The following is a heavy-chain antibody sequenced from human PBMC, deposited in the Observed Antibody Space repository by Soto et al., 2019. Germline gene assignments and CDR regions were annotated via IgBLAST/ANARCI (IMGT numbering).Heavy chain of an antibody. CDR1: GFTFSSYA. CDR3: ARDAMIVVVIGGPFGY. J-gene: IGHJ4*02. Sequence: QVQLVESGGGVVQPGRSLRLSCAASGFTFSSYAMHWVRQAPGKGLEWVAVISYDGSNKYYADSVKGRFTISRDNSKNXLDLQMTSLRAEDTAVYYCARDAMIVVVIGGPFGYWGQGTLVTVSS. CDR2: ISYDGSNK. V-gene: IGHV3-30-3*01. D-gene: IGHD3-22*01.